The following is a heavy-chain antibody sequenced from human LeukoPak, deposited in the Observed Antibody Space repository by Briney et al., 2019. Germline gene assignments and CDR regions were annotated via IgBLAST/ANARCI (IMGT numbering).Heavy chain of an antibody. CDR3: AKDAAYDFWSGYTYFDY. CDR2: ISYDGSNK. CDR1: GFTFSSYG. V-gene: IGHV3-30*18. Sequence: GRSLRLSCAASGFTFSSYGMHWVRQAPGKGLEWVAVISYDGSNKYYADSVKGRFTVSRDNSKNTLYLQMNSLRAEDTAVYYCAKDAAYDFWSGYTYFDYWGQGTLVTVSS. J-gene: IGHJ4*02. D-gene: IGHD3-3*01.